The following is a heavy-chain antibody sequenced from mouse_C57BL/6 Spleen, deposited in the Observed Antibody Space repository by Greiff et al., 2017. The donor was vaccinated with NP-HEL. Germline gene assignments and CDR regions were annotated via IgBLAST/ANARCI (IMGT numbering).Heavy chain of an antibody. J-gene: IGHJ2*01. V-gene: IGHV1-82*01. CDR3: ARDYYGSKGGDY. CDR2: IYPGDGDT. CDR1: GYAFSSSW. Sequence: VQLQQSGPELVKPGASVKISCKASGYAFSSSWMNWVKQRPGKGLEWIGRIYPGDGDTNYNGKFKGKATLTADKSSSTAYMQLSSLTSEDSAVYFCARDYYGSKGGDYWGQGTTLTVSS. D-gene: IGHD1-1*01.